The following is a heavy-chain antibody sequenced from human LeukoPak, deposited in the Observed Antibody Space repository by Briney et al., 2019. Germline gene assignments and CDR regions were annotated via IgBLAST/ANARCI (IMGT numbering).Heavy chain of an antibody. J-gene: IGHJ6*02. CDR3: ARESAETEYYYDSSGSLAHYYYGMDV. V-gene: IGHV1-69*13. CDR2: IIPIFGTA. CDR1: GGTFSSYA. D-gene: IGHD3-22*01. Sequence: SVKVSCKASGGTFSSYAISWVRQAPGQGLEWMGGIIPIFGTANYAQKFQGRVTITADESTSTAYMELSSLRSEDTAVYYCARESAETEYYYDSSGSLAHYYYGMDVWGQGTTVTVSS.